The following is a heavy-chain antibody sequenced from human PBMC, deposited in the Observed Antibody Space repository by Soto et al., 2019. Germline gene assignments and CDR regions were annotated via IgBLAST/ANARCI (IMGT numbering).Heavy chain of an antibody. CDR1: GYSFTSYW. J-gene: IGHJ6*02. Sequence: GASLKISCKGSGYSFTSYWISWVRQMHGKGLEWMGRIDPSDSYTNYSPSFQGHVTISADKSISTAYLQWSSLKASDTAMYYCARHADYYYYGMDVWGQGTTVTVSS. V-gene: IGHV5-10-1*01. CDR3: ARHADYYYYGMDV. CDR2: IDPSDSYT.